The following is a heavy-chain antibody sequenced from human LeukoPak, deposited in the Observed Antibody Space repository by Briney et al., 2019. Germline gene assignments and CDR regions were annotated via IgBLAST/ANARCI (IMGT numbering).Heavy chain of an antibody. D-gene: IGHD6-19*01. CDR1: GYTFTSHG. V-gene: IGHV1-18*01. Sequence: ASVKVSCKASGYTFTSHGISWVRQAPGQGLEWMGWISTYNGNTNYAQKLQGRVSMTTDTSTSTAYMELRSLRSDDTAVYYCARGGTSGWYEDYWGQGTLVTVSS. J-gene: IGHJ4*02. CDR3: ARGGTSGWYEDY. CDR2: ISTYNGNT.